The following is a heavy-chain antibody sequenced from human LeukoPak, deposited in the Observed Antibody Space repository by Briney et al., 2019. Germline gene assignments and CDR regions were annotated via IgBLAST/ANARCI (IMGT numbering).Heavy chain of an antibody. V-gene: IGHV4-34*01. CDR2: INHSGST. CDR1: GGSFSGYY. CDR3: ARGTGEWLSGYNWFDP. Sequence: SETLSLTCDVYGGSFSGYYWSWIRQPPGKGLEWIGEINHSGSTNYNPSLKSRVTISVDTSKNQFSLKLSSVTAADTAVYYCARGTGEWLSGYNWFDPWGQGTLVTVSS. D-gene: IGHD3-3*01. J-gene: IGHJ5*02.